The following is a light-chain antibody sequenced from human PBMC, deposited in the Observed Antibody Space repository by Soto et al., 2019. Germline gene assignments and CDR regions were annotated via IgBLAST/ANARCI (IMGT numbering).Light chain of an antibody. CDR1: QGISSY. CDR3: QQYNNWPRT. CDR2: DAS. V-gene: IGKV1D-13*01. J-gene: IGKJ1*01. Sequence: IQLTQSPSSLSASVGDRVTITCRASQGISSYLAWYQQKPGKAPKLLIYDASSLESGVPSRFSGSGSGTEFTLTISSLQSEDFAVYYCQQYNNWPRTFGQGTKVDIK.